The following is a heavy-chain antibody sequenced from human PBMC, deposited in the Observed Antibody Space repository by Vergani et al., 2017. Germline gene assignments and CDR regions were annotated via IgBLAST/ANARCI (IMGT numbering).Heavy chain of an antibody. V-gene: IGHV3-15*01. CDR1: GFTFSNAW. CDR2: IKSKTDGGTT. D-gene: IGHD2-2*01. J-gene: IGHJ6*02. CDR3: TTAAATGYYYYYGMDV. Sequence: EVQLVESGGGLVKPGGSLRLSCAASGFTFSNAWMSWVRQAPGKGLEWVGRIKSKTDGGTTDYAAPVKGRFTISRDESKNTLYLQMNSLKTEDTAVYYCTTAAATGYYYYYGMDVWGQGTTVTVSS.